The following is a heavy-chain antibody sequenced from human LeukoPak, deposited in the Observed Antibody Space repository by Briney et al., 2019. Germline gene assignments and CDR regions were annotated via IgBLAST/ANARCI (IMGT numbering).Heavy chain of an antibody. CDR2: ISGSGGST. V-gene: IGHV3-23*01. D-gene: IGHD1-26*01. CDR1: GFTFSSYA. CDR3: AKDGIVGATRDYFDY. J-gene: IGHJ4*02. Sequence: GGSLRLSCAASGFTFSSYAMSWVRQAPGKGLEWVSAISGSGGSTYYADSVKGRFTISRDNSKDTLYLQMNSLRAEDTAVYYCAKDGIVGATRDYFDYWGQGTLVTVSS.